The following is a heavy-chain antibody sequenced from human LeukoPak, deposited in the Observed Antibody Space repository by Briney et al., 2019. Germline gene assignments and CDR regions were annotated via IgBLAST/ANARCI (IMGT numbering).Heavy chain of an antibody. J-gene: IGHJ4*02. D-gene: IGHD5-12*01. Sequence: KTSETLSLTCTVSGYSISSGHCWGWIRQPPGKGLEWIGSIYHSGSTYYNPSLKSRVTISVDTSKNQFSLKLSSVTAADTAVYYCARDATMMGNYFNYWGQGTLVTVSS. V-gene: IGHV4-38-2*02. CDR3: ARDATMMGNYFNY. CDR1: GYSISSGHC. CDR2: IYHSGST.